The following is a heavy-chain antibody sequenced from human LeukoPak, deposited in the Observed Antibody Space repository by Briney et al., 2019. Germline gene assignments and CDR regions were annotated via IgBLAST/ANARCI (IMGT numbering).Heavy chain of an antibody. V-gene: IGHV5-51*01. Sequence: GESLKISCKGSGYSFTSHWIAWVRQMPGKGLEWMGIIYPGDSDTRYSPSFQGQVTISADKSISTAYLQWGSLKASDTATYYCARSGIVGASLFDYWGQGTLVTVSS. J-gene: IGHJ4*02. CDR3: ARSGIVGASLFDY. CDR1: GYSFTSHW. CDR2: IYPGDSDT. D-gene: IGHD1-26*01.